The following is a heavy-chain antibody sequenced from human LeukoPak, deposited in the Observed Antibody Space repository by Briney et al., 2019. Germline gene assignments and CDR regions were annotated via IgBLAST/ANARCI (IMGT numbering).Heavy chain of an antibody. Sequence: ASVEVSCKASGYTFIGYYIHWVRQAPGQGLEWMGWINPNSGGTNYAQKFQGRVTMTRDTSISTAYMELSRLRSDDTAVYYCARAVAYYDSGGYYFGYFDFWGQGTLVTVSS. D-gene: IGHD3-22*01. CDR2: INPNSGGT. J-gene: IGHJ4*02. CDR3: ARAVAYYDSGGYYFGYFDF. V-gene: IGHV1-2*02. CDR1: GYTFIGYY.